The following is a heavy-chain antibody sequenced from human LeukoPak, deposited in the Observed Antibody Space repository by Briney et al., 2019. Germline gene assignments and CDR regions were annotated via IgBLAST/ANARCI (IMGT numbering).Heavy chain of an antibody. Sequence: PSETLSLTCAVYGGSFSGYYWSWIRQPPGKGLEWIGEINHSGSTNYNPSLKSRVTISVDTPKNQFSLKLSSVTAADTAVYYCASFYGPYDYWGQGTLVTVSS. CDR3: ASFYGPYDY. J-gene: IGHJ4*02. CDR2: INHSGST. D-gene: IGHD2/OR15-2a*01. CDR1: GGSFSGYY. V-gene: IGHV4-34*01.